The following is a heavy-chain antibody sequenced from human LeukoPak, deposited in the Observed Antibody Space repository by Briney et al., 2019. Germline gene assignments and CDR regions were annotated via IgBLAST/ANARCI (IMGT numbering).Heavy chain of an antibody. D-gene: IGHD1-26*01. CDR2: ISSSGSTI. CDR3: ARELREHGVFDI. V-gene: IGHV3-11*01. J-gene: IGHJ3*02. Sequence: GGSLRLSCAASGFTFSDYYMSWIRQAPGKGLEWVSYISSSGSTIYYADSVKGRFSISRDSPKNTVHLQMNSLRAEDTAVYYCARELREHGVFDIWGQGTMVTVSS. CDR1: GFTFSDYY.